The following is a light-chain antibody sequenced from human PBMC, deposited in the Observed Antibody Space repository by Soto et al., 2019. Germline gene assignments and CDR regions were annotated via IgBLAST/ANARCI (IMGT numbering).Light chain of an antibody. CDR3: QLPGLT. Sequence: DIQMTQSPSSLSASVGDRVTITCRASQSISSYLNWYQQKPGQAPKLLIYAASSLQSGVPSRFSGSGSGTDFTLTISSLQPEDFAPYYCQLPGLTFGGGTKVEIK. CDR1: QSISSY. V-gene: IGKV1-39*01. CDR2: AAS. J-gene: IGKJ4*01.